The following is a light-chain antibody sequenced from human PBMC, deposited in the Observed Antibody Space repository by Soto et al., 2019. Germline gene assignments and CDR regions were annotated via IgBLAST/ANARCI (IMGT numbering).Light chain of an antibody. CDR2: TNS. V-gene: IGLV1-44*01. Sequence: QSVLTQPPSASGTPGQRVTISCSGSSSNVGSNSVNWYQQLPGTAPKLLIYTNSQRPSGVPDRFSGSRSGTSDSLAISGLRSEDEADYYCAAWDDSLHGYVFGGGTKVTVL. CDR1: SSNVGSNS. CDR3: AAWDDSLHGYV. J-gene: IGLJ1*01.